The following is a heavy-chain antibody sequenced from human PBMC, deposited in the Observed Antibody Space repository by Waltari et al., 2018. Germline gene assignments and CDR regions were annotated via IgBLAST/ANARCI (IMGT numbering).Heavy chain of an antibody. CDR1: GFTFSSYA. Sequence: QVQLVESGGGVVQPGRSLRLSCAASGFTFSSYAMHWVRQAPATGLEWVAVIWYDGSNKYYADSVKGRFTISRDNSKNTLYLQMNSLRAEDTAVYYCARSTWSDSSGYHYNFDYWGQGTLVTVSS. CDR3: ARSTWSDSSGYHYNFDY. CDR2: IWYDGSNK. D-gene: IGHD3-22*01. J-gene: IGHJ4*02. V-gene: IGHV3-33*01.